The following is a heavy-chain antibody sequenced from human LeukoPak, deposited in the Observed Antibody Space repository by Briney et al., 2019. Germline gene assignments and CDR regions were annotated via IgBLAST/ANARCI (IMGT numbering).Heavy chain of an antibody. Sequence: PSETLSLTCAVYVGSFSGYYWSWIRQPPGKGLEWIGEINYSGSTNYNSSLKSRVTTSVDTSKNQFSLKLSSVTAADTAVYYCARGYYGSGSHCCHMDVWGKGTTITVS. CDR2: INYSGST. V-gene: IGHV4-34*01. J-gene: IGHJ6*03. D-gene: IGHD3-10*01. CDR1: VGSFSGYY. CDR3: ARGYYGSGSHCCHMDV.